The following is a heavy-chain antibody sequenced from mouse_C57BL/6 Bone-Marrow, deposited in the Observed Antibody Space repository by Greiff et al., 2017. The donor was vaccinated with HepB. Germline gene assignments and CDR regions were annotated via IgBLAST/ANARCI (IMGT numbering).Heavy chain of an antibody. Sequence: EVQLQESGPGLVKPSQSLSLTCSVTGYSITSGYYWNWIRQFPGNKLEWMGYISYDGSNNYNPSLKNRISITRDTSKNQFFLKLNSVTTEDTATYYCARARTSSGYVGWYFDVWGTGTTVTVSS. CDR2: ISYDGSN. V-gene: IGHV3-6*01. D-gene: IGHD3-2*02. CDR1: GYSITSGYY. CDR3: ARARTSSGYVGWYFDV. J-gene: IGHJ1*03.